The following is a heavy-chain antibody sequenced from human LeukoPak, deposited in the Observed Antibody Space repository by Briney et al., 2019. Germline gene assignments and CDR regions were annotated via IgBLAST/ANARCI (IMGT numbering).Heavy chain of an antibody. CDR1: GYTFTSYG. CDR3: AREGYYDFWSGYKGDHDAFDI. CDR2: ISAYNGNT. D-gene: IGHD3-3*01. Sequence: ASVKVSCKASGYTFTSYGISWVRQAPGQGLEWMGWISAYNGNTNYAQKLQGRVTMTTDTSTSTAYMELRSLRSDDTAVYYCAREGYYDFWSGYKGDHDAFDIWGQGTMVTVSS. V-gene: IGHV1-18*01. J-gene: IGHJ3*02.